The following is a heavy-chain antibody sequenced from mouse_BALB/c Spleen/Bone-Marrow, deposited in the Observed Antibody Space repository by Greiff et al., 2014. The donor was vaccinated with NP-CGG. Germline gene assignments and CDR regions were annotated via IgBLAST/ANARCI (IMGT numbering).Heavy chain of an antibody. CDR1: GFSLTNYG. D-gene: IGHD1-2*01. V-gene: IGHV2-9*02. Sequence: VHLVESGPGLVAPSQSLSITCTVSGFSLTNYGVHWVRQPPGKGLEWLGVIRADGSTNYNSALMSRLSISKDNSKSQVFFKMNSLQTDDTAMYYCARITTATGAMDYWGQGTSVTVSS. CDR3: ARITTATGAMDY. CDR2: IRADGST. J-gene: IGHJ4*01.